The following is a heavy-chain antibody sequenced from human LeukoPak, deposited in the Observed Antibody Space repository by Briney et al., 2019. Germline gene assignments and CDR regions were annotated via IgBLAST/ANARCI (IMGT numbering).Heavy chain of an antibody. CDR1: GYTFTSYD. V-gene: IGHV1-8*03. Sequence: ASVKVSCKASGYTFTSYDINWVRQATGQGLEWMGWMDPNSGNTGYAQKFQGRVTITRNTSISTAYMELSSLRSEDTAVYCCARGLGHGGNNQAQVWGQGTMVTVSS. D-gene: IGHD4-23*01. J-gene: IGHJ3*01. CDR3: ARGLGHGGNNQAQV. CDR2: MDPNSGNT.